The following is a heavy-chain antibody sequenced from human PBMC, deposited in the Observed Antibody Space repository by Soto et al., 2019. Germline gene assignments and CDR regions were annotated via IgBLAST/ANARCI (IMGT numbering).Heavy chain of an antibody. CDR3: ARGGGVSTNFDY. V-gene: IGHV3-11*05. Sequence: QVQLVESGGGLVKPGGSLRLSCAASGFTFSDYYMSWIRQAPGKGLEWLSYIRSRSSDTSYADSVKGRFTISRDNAKSSLYLQMNSLRAEDTAVYYCARGGGVSTNFDYWGQGTLVTVSS. J-gene: IGHJ4*02. CDR2: IRSRSSDT. D-gene: IGHD5-12*01. CDR1: GFTFSDYY.